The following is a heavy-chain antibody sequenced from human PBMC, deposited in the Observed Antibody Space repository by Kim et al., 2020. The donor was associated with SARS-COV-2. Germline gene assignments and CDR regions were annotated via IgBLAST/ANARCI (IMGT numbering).Heavy chain of an antibody. V-gene: IGHV4-4*02. D-gene: IGHD3-3*01. J-gene: IGHJ4*02. CDR3: ARRAGNDFWSGYYLY. Sequence: SLKSRVTISVDKSKNQFSLKLSSVTAADTAVYYCARRAGNDFWSGYYLYWGQGTLVTVSS.